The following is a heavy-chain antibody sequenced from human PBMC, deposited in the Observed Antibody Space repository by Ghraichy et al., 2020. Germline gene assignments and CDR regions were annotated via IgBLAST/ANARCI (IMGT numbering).Heavy chain of an antibody. Sequence: ESLNISCAVYGGSFSGYYWSWIRQPPGKGLEWIGEINHSGSTNYNPSLKSRVTISVDTSKNQFSLKLSSVTAADTAVYYCARGLKRYCSSTSCYKFYYYYGMDVWGQGTTVTVSS. CDR1: GGSFSGYY. D-gene: IGHD2-2*02. CDR2: INHSGST. V-gene: IGHV4-34*01. J-gene: IGHJ6*02. CDR3: ARGLKRYCSSTSCYKFYYYYGMDV.